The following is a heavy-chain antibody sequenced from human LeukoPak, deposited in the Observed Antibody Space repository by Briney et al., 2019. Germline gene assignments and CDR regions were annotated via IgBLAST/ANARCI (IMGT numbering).Heavy chain of an antibody. V-gene: IGHV1-2*02. J-gene: IGHJ4*02. CDR2: INPNSGGT. D-gene: IGHD3-10*01. CDR1: GYTFTGYY. CDR3: ARESAYYGSGSDFDY. Sequence: GASVKVSCKASGYTFTGYYMHWVRQAPGQGLEWMGWINPNSGGTNYAQEFQGRVTMTRDTSISTAYMELSSLRSEDTAVYYCARESAYYGSGSDFDYWGQGTLVTVSS.